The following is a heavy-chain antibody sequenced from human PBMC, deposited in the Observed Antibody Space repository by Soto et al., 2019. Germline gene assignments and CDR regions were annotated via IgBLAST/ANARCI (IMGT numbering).Heavy chain of an antibody. J-gene: IGHJ6*02. CDR1: GEPFSSSCFY. CDR3: ARVSKLVAPPDGTRAYFFAMDV. V-gene: IGHV4-61*01. D-gene: IGHD6-13*01. Sequence: ASLWLTVGVRGEPFSSSCFYWTASRQPHGKPLEGIGYVYSTGTTNYSPSLKSRVDMSVDTSENQFSLKLRSVTAADAAVYFCARVSKLVAPPDGTRAYFFAMDVWGHGTTVTVSS. CDR2: VYSTGTT.